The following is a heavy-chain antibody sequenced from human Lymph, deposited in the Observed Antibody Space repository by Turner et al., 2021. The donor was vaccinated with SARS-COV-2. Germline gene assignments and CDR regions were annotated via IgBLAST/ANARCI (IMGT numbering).Heavy chain of an antibody. V-gene: IGHV3-49*04. D-gene: IGHD2-15*01. CDR1: GFTFGDYA. Sequence: EVQLGESGGGLLQPGQTLRLTCTASGFTFGDYAMSWVRKAPGKGLEWVGFIRSKAYGGTTQYAASVKGRFTISRDDSKSIAYLQMNSLKTEDTAVYYCTRVKYCTGGSCYGYHFDYWGQGTLVTVSS. J-gene: IGHJ4*02. CDR2: IRSKAYGGTT. CDR3: TRVKYCTGGSCYGYHFDY.